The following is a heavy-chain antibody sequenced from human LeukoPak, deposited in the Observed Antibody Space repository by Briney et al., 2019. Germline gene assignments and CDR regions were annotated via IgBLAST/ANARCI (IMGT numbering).Heavy chain of an antibody. J-gene: IGHJ4*02. V-gene: IGHV3-23*01. D-gene: IGHD5-18*01. CDR1: GFPFISYA. Sequence: GSLRLSCAASGFPFISYAMSWVRQAPGKGLEWVSAISGSGGSTYYADSVKGRFTISRDNSKNTLYLQMNSLRAEDTAVYYCAKIPWGSYGPSGFHYWGQGTLVTVSS. CDR3: AKIPWGSYGPSGFHY. CDR2: ISGSGGST.